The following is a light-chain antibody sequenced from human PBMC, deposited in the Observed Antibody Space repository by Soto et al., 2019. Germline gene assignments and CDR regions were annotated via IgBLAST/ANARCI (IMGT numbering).Light chain of an antibody. V-gene: IGLV2-14*01. CDR3: SSFTTNYFYV. CDR1: GSDIGAYNY. J-gene: IGLJ1*01. Sequence: QSALTQPASVSGAAGPSITLSCTGTGSDIGAYNYVSWYQQHPGKAPQLRMHGVTHRPSGVSTRFSASKSAYTSSLTISGLQAEDEADYYCSSFTTNYFYVFGPGTKLTVL. CDR2: GVT.